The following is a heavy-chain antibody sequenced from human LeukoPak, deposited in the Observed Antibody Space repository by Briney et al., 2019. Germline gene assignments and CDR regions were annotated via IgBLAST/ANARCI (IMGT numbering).Heavy chain of an antibody. CDR3: AKDLGRYRNNYFDY. CDR2: ISGSGGGT. Sequence: GGSLILSCAASGFTFNSYAMSWVRQAPEKGLEWVATISGSGGGTYYADSVKGRFTISRDDSKNTLYLQMNSLRAEDTAVYYCAKDLGRYRNNYFDYWGQGTLVTVSS. V-gene: IGHV3-23*01. CDR1: GFTFNSYA. J-gene: IGHJ4*02. D-gene: IGHD1-26*01.